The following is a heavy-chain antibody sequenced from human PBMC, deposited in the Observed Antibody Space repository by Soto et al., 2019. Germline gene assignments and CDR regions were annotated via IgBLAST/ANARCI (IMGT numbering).Heavy chain of an antibody. CDR1: GGSISSYY. D-gene: IGHD2-8*01. J-gene: IGHJ6*02. Sequence: PSETLSLTCSVSGGSISSYYWSWIRQPPGKGLEWIGYIYYSGSTNYHPSLKSRVTISVDTSKNQFSLKLSSVTAAATAEYYCARKEWNYGMDVSGQGTTVTVSS. V-gene: IGHV4-59*01. CDR2: IYYSGST. CDR3: ARKEWNYGMDV.